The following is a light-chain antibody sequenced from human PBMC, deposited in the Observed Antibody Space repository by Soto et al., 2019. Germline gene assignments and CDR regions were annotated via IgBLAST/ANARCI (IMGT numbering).Light chain of an antibody. CDR3: SSYTSSSTLYV. CDR2: EVS. CDR1: SSDVGGYNY. V-gene: IGLV2-14*01. Sequence: QSALTQPASVSGSPGKSITISCTGTSSDVGGYNYVSWYQQHPGKAPKIMIYEVSNRPSGVSNRFSGSKSGNTASLTISGLQAEDEADYYCSSYTSSSTLYVFGTGTKLTVL. J-gene: IGLJ1*01.